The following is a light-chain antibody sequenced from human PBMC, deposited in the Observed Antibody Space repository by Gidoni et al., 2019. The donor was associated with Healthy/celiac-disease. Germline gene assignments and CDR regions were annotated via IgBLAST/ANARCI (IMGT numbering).Light chain of an antibody. CDR3: QLKT. CDR1: QSVSSSY. V-gene: IGKV3-20*01. Sequence: EIVLTQSPGTLSLSPGERATLSCRASQSVSSSYLAWYQQKPGQAPRLLIYGASSRATGIPDRFSGSGSGTDFTLTISRLEPEDFAVYYCQLKTFXXXTKVEIK. CDR2: GAS. J-gene: IGKJ1*01.